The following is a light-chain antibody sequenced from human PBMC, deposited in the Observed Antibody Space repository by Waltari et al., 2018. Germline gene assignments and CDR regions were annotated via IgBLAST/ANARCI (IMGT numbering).Light chain of an antibody. Sequence: QPVLTQSSSASASLGSSVKLTCTLSSGHYNYIIAWHQQQPGKAPRYLMKVESSGTYNKGDGVSERVSGSRSGADYSLTISNLQSGDEAHYYCETWDSNSRVFGGGTKLTVL. CDR3: ETWDSNSRV. J-gene: IGLJ3*02. CDR1: SGHYNYI. CDR2: VESSGTY. V-gene: IGLV4-60*03.